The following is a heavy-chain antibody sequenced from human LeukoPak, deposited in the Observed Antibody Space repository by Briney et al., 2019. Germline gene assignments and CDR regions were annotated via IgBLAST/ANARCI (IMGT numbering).Heavy chain of an antibody. CDR1: GLTFSSYA. CDR3: ARDGGYRFDP. D-gene: IGHD3-16*01. J-gene: IGHJ5*02. V-gene: IGHV3-23*01. Sequence: PGGSLRLSCAASGLTFSSYAMSWVRQAPGKGLEWVSAISGSGGSTYYADSVKGRFTISRDNSKNSLYLQMNSLRAEDTAIYYCARDGGYRFDPWGQGTLVTVSS. CDR2: ISGSGGST.